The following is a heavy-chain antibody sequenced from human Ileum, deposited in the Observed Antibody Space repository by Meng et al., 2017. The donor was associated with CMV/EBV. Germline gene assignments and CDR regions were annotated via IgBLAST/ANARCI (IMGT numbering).Heavy chain of an antibody. V-gene: IGHV4-39*01. CDR2: VYEGNNP. CDR1: GGSLSSSRSY. CDR3: ARRPGARYFDL. Sequence: SETLSLTCSVSGGSLSSSRSYWAWIRPSPGKGLECIATVYEGNNPFYIPSLKGRTAISVDSSTHQIFLTFTSVTASDSAVSYCARRPGARYFDLWGRGTVVTVSS. J-gene: IGHJ2*01.